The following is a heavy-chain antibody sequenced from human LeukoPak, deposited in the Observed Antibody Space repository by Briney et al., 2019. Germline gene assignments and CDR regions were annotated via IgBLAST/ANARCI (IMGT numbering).Heavy chain of an antibody. Sequence: PRGSLRLSCAASGFTFSSYWMSWVRQAPGKGLEWVANIKQDGSEKYYVDSVKGRFTISRDNAKNSLHLQMNSLRAEDTAVYYCARDLYRIVVVPHYFDYWGQGTLVTVSS. D-gene: IGHD3-22*01. J-gene: IGHJ4*02. CDR3: ARDLYRIVVVPHYFDY. CDR1: GFTFSSYW. CDR2: IKQDGSEK. V-gene: IGHV3-7*01.